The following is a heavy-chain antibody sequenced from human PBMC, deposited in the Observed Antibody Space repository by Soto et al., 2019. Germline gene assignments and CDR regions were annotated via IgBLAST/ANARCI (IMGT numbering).Heavy chain of an antibody. J-gene: IGHJ4*02. D-gene: IGHD5-12*01. V-gene: IGHV3-15*01. Sequence: EVQLVESGGGLVKPGGSLRLSCAASGFTFSNAWMSWVRQAPGKGLEWVGRIKSKTDGGTTDYAAPVKGRFTISRDDSKNPLYLQMNSLKTEDTAVYYFTTEGGYDFSPDYWGQGTLVTVSS. CDR1: GFTFSNAW. CDR3: TTEGGYDFSPDY. CDR2: IKSKTDGGTT.